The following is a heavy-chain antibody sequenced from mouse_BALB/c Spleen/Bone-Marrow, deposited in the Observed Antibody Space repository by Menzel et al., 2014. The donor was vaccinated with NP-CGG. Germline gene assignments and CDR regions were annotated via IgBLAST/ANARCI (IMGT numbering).Heavy chain of an antibody. Sequence: VKLQESGAELVKPGASVKLSCKTSGYTFTSYWIQWVKQRPGQGLEWIGEIFPGTVTPYYNEKFKGKATLTIDTSSSTASMQLSSLTSEDSAVYFCARRGYGYLDYWGQGTTLTVSS. J-gene: IGHJ2*01. V-gene: IGHV1S132*01. CDR3: ARRGYGYLDY. D-gene: IGHD2-10*02. CDR1: GYTFTSYW. CDR2: IFPGTVTP.